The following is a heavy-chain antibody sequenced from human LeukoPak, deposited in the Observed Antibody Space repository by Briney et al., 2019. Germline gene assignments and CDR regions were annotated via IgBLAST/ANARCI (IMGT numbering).Heavy chain of an antibody. Sequence: ASVKVSCKASGYTFTSYDINWVRQATGQGLEWMGWMNPNSGNTGYAQKFQGRVTMTRNTSISTAYVELSSLRAEDTAVYYCAKSERGDYHDAFDIWGQGTMVTVSS. CDR1: GYTFTSYD. CDR3: AKSERGDYHDAFDI. D-gene: IGHD3-16*01. J-gene: IGHJ3*02. CDR2: MNPNSGNT. V-gene: IGHV1-8*01.